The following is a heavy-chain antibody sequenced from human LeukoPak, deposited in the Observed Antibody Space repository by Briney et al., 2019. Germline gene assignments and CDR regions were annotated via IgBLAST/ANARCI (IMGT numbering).Heavy chain of an antibody. CDR1: GFTLSSYD. Sequence: GGSLRLSCAASGFTLSSYDMHWVRQAPGKGLEWVAVISYDGSNKYYADSVKGRFTISRDNSKNTLYLQMNSLRAEDTAVYYCAKASGYSGYELDYWGQGTLVTVPS. V-gene: IGHV3-30*18. J-gene: IGHJ4*02. CDR3: AKASGYSGYELDY. CDR2: ISYDGSNK. D-gene: IGHD5-12*01.